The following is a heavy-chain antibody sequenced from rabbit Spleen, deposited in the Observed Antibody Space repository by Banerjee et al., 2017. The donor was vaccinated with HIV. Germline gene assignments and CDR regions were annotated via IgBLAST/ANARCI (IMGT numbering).Heavy chain of an antibody. CDR1: GFSFSSYD. CDR3: ARDTSSSFSSYGMDL. CDR2: IDTGSSGFT. J-gene: IGHJ6*01. V-gene: IGHV1S40*01. D-gene: IGHD1-1*01. Sequence: QSLEESGGDLVKPGASLTLTCTASGFSFSSYDMCWVRQAPGKGLEWIACIDTGSSGFTYFATWAKGRFTCSKTSSTTVTLQMTRLTAADTATYFCARDTSSSFSSYGMDLWGQGTLVTVS.